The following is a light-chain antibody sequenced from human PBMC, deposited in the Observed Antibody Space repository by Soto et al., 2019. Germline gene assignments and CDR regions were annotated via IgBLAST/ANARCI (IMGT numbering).Light chain of an antibody. Sequence: DIRMTQSPSSLSASVGDRVTITCRASQTISSWLAWYQQKPGKAPKLLIYHASNLEGGVPSRFSGSGSGTEFTLTINNLQPDDFATYYCQQYNSYRTFGQGTKVDIK. CDR2: HAS. CDR1: QTISSW. V-gene: IGKV1-5*01. J-gene: IGKJ1*01. CDR3: QQYNSYRT.